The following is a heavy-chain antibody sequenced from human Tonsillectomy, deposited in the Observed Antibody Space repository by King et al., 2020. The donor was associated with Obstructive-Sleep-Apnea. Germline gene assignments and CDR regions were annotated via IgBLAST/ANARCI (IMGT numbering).Heavy chain of an antibody. J-gene: IGHJ4*02. CDR2: IRYDGSNK. D-gene: IGHD6-6*01. CDR1: GFTFSSYD. Sequence: QLVQSGGGVVQPGRSLRLSCAASGFTFSSYDMHWVRQAPGKGLEWVAFIRYDGSNKYYADSVKGRFTIFRDNSKNTLYLQMNSLRADDTAVYYCAKAQYTRSSDPPDYWGQGTLVTVSS. V-gene: IGHV3-30*02. CDR3: AKAQYTRSSDPPDY.